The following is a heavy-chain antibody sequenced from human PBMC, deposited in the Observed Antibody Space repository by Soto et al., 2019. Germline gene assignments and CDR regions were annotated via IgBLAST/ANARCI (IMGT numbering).Heavy chain of an antibody. CDR3: ARDPHCSGGSCYYPEYFQH. V-gene: IGHV3-48*03. D-gene: IGHD2-15*01. CDR2: VSGTGGSV. J-gene: IGHJ1*01. CDR1: GFTFSSYA. Sequence: GSLRLSCAASGFTFSSYAMTWVRQAPGKGLEWVSGVSGTGGSVYYADSVKGRFTISRDNAKNSLYLQMNSLRAEDTAVYYCARDPHCSGGSCYYPEYFQHWGQGTLVTVSS.